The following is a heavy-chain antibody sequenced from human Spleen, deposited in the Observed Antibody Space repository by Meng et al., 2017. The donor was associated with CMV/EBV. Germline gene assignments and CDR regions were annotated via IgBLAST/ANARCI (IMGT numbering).Heavy chain of an antibody. J-gene: IGHJ4*02. Sequence: GGSLRLSCTASGFTFTSYGMHWVRQAPGKGLEWVTFIRYDGTNIHYADSVKGRFTISRDNSKNTVYLQMNSLRAEDTAMYYCAKSSAGRSGFEDYWGQGTLVTVSS. CDR2: IRYDGTNI. V-gene: IGHV3-30*02. CDR3: AKSSAGRSGFEDY. D-gene: IGHD5-12*01. CDR1: GFTFTSYG.